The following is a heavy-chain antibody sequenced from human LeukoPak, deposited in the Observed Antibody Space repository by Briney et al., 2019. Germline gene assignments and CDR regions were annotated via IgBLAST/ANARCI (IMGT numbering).Heavy chain of an antibody. D-gene: IGHD5-18*01. Sequence: GGSLRLSCAASGFTFSSYAMSWVRQAPGKGLEWVSRINSDGSTADYADAVKGRFTISRDNAKNTLYLEMNSLRAEDTALYYCAPEGGSSYDYWGQGTLVTVSS. V-gene: IGHV3-74*01. J-gene: IGHJ4*02. CDR1: GFTFSSYA. CDR3: APEGGSSYDY. CDR2: INSDGSTA.